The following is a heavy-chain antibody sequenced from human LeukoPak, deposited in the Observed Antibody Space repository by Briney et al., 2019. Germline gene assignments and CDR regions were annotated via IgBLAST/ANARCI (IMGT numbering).Heavy chain of an antibody. J-gene: IGHJ4*02. D-gene: IGHD3-10*01. V-gene: IGHV3-23*01. Sequence: PGGSLRLSCAASGFTFSSYAMSWDRQAPGKGLEWVSAISGSGGSSYHADPGKGRITISRANSKHTLYQQTNSLRAEDTAVYYCAKDRGGFLGGQGTLVTVSS. CDR3: AKDRGGFL. CDR2: ISGSGGSS. CDR1: GFTFSSYA.